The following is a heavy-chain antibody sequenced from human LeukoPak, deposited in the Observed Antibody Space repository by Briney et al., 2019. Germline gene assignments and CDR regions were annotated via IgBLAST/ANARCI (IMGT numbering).Heavy chain of an antibody. V-gene: IGHV3-23*01. D-gene: IGHD1-26*01. CDR2: ISGSGGST. J-gene: IGHJ4*02. CDR3: AKGLEWELECYDY. Sequence: PGGSLRLSCAASGFTFSSYAMSWVRQAPGKGLEWVSAISGSGGSTYYADSVKGRFTISRDNSKNTLYLQMNSLRAEDTALYYCAKGLEWELECYDYWGQGTLVTVSS. CDR1: GFTFSSYA.